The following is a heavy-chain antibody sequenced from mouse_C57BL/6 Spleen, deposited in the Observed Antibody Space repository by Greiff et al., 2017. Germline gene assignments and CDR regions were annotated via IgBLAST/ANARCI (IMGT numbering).Heavy chain of an antibody. CDR2: IYPRSGNT. Sequence: QVQLQQSGAELARPGASVKLSCKASGYTFTSYGISWVKQRTGQGLEWIGEIYPRSGNTYYNEKFKGKATLTADKSSSTAYMELRSLTSEDSAFYFCARFDLVTTVVAPYWYFDVWGTGTTVTVSS. J-gene: IGHJ1*03. D-gene: IGHD1-1*01. CDR3: ARFDLVTTVVAPYWYFDV. V-gene: IGHV1-81*01. CDR1: GYTFTSYG.